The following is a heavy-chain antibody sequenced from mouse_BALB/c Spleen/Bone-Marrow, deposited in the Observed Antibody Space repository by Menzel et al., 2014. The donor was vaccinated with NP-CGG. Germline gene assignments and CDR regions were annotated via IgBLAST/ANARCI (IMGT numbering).Heavy chain of an antibody. D-gene: IGHD2-4*01. J-gene: IGHJ3*01. CDR3: AREDYDWFAY. CDR1: GFTFXSYG. V-gene: IGHV5-6-3*01. CDR2: INSNGGST. Sequence: EVKLMESGGGLVQPGGSLKLSCAASGFTFXSYGMSWVRQTPDKRLELVATINSNGGSTYYPDSVKGRFTISRDNAKNTLYLQMSSLKSEDTAMYYCAREDYDWFAYWGQGTLVTVSA.